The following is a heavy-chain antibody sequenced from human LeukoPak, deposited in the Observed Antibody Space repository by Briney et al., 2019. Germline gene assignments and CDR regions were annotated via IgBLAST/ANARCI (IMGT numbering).Heavy chain of an antibody. V-gene: IGHV3-23*01. Sequence: GGSLSLSCAASGFTFSSYGMSWVRQAPGQGLEWVSAISGSGGSTYYADSVKGRFTISRDNSKNTQYLQMNSLRAEDTAVYYCAKDPTAMDTYYYYYYMDVWGKGTTVTISS. CDR3: AKDPTAMDTYYYYYYMDV. D-gene: IGHD5-18*01. J-gene: IGHJ6*03. CDR2: ISGSGGST. CDR1: GFTFSSYG.